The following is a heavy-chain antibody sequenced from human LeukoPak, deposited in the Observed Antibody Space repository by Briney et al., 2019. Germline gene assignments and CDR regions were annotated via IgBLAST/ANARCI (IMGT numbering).Heavy chain of an antibody. D-gene: IGHD3-22*01. CDR2: INPNSGGT. Sequence: GASVKVSCKASGYTLTDYYMHWVRQAPGQGLEWMGRINPNSGGTNYAQKFQGRVTMTRDTSINTVYMELSGLRSDDTAVYYCARVGYYESSGYYEYWGQGTLVTVSS. CDR1: GYTLTDYY. CDR3: ARVGYYESSGYYEY. J-gene: IGHJ4*02. V-gene: IGHV1-2*06.